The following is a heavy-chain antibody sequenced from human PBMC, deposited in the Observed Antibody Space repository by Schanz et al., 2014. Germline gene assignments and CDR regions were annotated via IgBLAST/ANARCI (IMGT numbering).Heavy chain of an antibody. J-gene: IGHJ4*02. Sequence: EVHLVESGGGLVQPGGSLRLSCAASGITFSRHAMSWVRQAPGKGLEWVSAISGNGGSTYFADSVKGRFTISRDNSDNTLFLQMNSLRAEDTAVYYCAKVREWWPYYFDYWGQGTLVTVSS. V-gene: IGHV3-23*04. D-gene: IGHD2-15*01. CDR3: AKVREWWPYYFDY. CDR2: ISGNGGST. CDR1: GITFSRHA.